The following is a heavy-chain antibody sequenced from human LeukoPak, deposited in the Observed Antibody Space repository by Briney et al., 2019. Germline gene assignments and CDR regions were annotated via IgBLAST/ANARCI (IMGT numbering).Heavy chain of an antibody. V-gene: IGHV4-39*07. Sequence: PETLSLTCTVSGGSISSSSYYWGWIRQPPGKGLEWIGSIYYSGSTYYNPSLKSRVTISVDTSKNQFSLKLSSVTAADTAVYYCARSRAAAGYYMDVWGKGTTVTVSS. CDR2: IYYSGST. CDR1: GGSISSSSYY. CDR3: ARSRAAAGYYMDV. J-gene: IGHJ6*03. D-gene: IGHD6-13*01.